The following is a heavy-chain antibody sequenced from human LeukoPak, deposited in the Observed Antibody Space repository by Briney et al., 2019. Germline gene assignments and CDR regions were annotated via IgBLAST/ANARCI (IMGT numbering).Heavy chain of an antibody. D-gene: IGHD2-15*01. CDR2: IYYSGST. CDR3: ARDPRYCSGGRCSDAFDI. V-gene: IGHV4-59*01. J-gene: IGHJ3*02. Sequence: PSETLSLTCSVSGGSIISYYWSWIRQPPGKGLEWIGHIYYSGSTNYNTSLKSRVTISVDTSKHQFSLKLSSVTAADTAVYYCARDPRYCSGGRCSDAFDIWGQGTMVTVSS. CDR1: GGSIISYY.